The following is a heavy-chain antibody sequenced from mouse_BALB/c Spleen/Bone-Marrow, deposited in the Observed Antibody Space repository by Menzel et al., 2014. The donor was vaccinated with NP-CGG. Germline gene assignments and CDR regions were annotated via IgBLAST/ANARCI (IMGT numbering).Heavy chain of an antibody. CDR3: ASPGTY. D-gene: IGHD4-1*01. CDR1: GFTLSDYY. V-gene: IGHV5-12*02. J-gene: IGHJ3*01. Sequence: EVKVVESGGGLVQPGGSLKLSCATSGFTLSDYYMYWVRQTPEKRLEWVAYISNSGGSSTYYPDTVKGRFTISRDNAKNTLYLQMSRLKSEDTAMYYCASPGTYWGQGTLVTVSA. CDR2: ISNSGGSST.